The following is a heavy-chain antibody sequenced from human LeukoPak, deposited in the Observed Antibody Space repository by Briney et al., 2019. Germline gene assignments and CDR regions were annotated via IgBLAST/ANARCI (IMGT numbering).Heavy chain of an antibody. J-gene: IGHJ5*02. CDR3: ARGGKQQLVRGGLRWFDP. V-gene: IGHV4-34*01. CDR2: INHSGST. Sequence: PSETLSLTCAVYGGSFSGYYWSWLRQPPGKGLEWIGEINHSGSTNYNPSLKSRVTISVDTSKNQFSLKLSSVTAADTAVYYCARGGKQQLVRGGLRWFDPWGQGTLVTVSS. D-gene: IGHD6-13*01. CDR1: GGSFSGYY.